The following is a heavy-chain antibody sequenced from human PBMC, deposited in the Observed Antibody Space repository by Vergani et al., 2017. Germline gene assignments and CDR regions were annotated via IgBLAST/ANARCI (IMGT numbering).Heavy chain of an antibody. Sequence: VQLLESGGGLVQPGGSLRLSCVASGFTFNRYGMQWVRQAPGKGLEWVAYVLFDGSNEYYADSVKGRFIVSRDNSNDVLYLQMNSLRTDDTAVYYCARDLAYCHEGSCALWGQGSVVTVSS. CDR2: VLFDGSNE. V-gene: IGHV3-30*02. CDR1: GFTFNRYG. D-gene: IGHD2-15*01. J-gene: IGHJ4*02. CDR3: ARDLAYCHEGSCAL.